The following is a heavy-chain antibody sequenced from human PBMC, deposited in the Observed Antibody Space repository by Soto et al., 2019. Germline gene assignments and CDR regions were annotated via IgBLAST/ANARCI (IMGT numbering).Heavy chain of an antibody. V-gene: IGHV3-9*01. J-gene: IGHJ2*01. D-gene: IGHD2-21*01. CDR2: ISWNSGSI. CDR1: GFTFDDYA. CDR3: AKESGALLGWSTSDL. Sequence: EVQLVESGGGLVQPGRSLRLSCAASGFTFDDYAMHWVRQAPGKGLEWVSGISWNSGSIGYADSVKGRFTISRNNAKNSLYLQMNSLRAEDTALYYCAKESGALLGWSTSDLWGRGTLVTVSS.